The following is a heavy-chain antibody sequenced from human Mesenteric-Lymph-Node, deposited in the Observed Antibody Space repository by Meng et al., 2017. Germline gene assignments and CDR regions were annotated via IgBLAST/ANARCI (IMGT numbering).Heavy chain of an antibody. D-gene: IGHD7-27*01. CDR3: ARWGRDVLEHAEYFQH. CDR1: GYTFTSYY. J-gene: IGHJ1*01. Sequence: ASVKVSCKASGYTFTSYYMHWVRQAPGQGLEWMGIINPSGGSTRYAQKFQGRGTMNKDTSTSTIYMELSSLRSEDTAVYYCARWGRDVLEHAEYFQHWGQGTLVTVSS. V-gene: IGHV1-46*01. CDR2: INPSGGST.